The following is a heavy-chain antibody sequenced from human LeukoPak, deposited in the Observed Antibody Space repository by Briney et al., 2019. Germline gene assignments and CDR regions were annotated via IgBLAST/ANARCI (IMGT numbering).Heavy chain of an antibody. D-gene: IGHD3-3*01. CDR3: AVPYYDFTDAFDI. V-gene: IGHV1-2*02. Sequence: ASVKVSCKASGYTFTGYYMHWVRQAPGQGLEWTGWINPNSGGTNYAQKFQGRVTMTRDTSISTAYMELSRLRSDDTAVYYCAVPYYDFTDAFDIWGQGTMVTVSS. CDR2: INPNSGGT. CDR1: GYTFTGYY. J-gene: IGHJ3*02.